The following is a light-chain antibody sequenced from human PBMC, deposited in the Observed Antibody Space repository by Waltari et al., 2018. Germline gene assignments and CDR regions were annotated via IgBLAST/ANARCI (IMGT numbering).Light chain of an antibody. CDR2: KGI. CDR1: SGSVSSTSY. V-gene: IGLV8-61*01. Sequence: QTVVTQEPSLSVSPGRTVTLTCALSSGSVSSTSYPTWYQHSPGQPPRTLVYKGISRSSGVPDRFSGSILGNTAALTITGAQADDESDYYCSMYMGSGVWVFGGGTKLTVL. CDR3: SMYMGSGVWV. J-gene: IGLJ3*02.